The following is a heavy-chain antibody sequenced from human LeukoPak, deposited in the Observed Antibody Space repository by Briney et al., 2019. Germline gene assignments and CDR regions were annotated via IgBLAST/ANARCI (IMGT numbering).Heavy chain of an antibody. J-gene: IGHJ6*03. CDR2: IYSGGST. Sequence: GGSLRLSCAASGFTVSSNYMSWVRQAPGKGLEWVSVIYSGGSTYYADSVKGRFTISRDNSKNALYFQMNSLRAEDTAVYYCARERGGWLTASYMDVWGKGTTVTVSS. CDR1: GFTVSSNY. V-gene: IGHV3-53*01. CDR3: ARERGGWLTASYMDV. D-gene: IGHD2-15*01.